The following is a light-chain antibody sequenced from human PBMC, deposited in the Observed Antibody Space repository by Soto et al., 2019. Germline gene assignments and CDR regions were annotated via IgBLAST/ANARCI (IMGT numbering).Light chain of an antibody. CDR3: QQDYNLPLT. V-gene: IGKV3D-7*01. J-gene: IGKJ2*01. CDR2: GAS. Sequence: PGDRVTLSCRASQSVSSSYLTWYQQKPGQAPRLLIYGASTRATGIPARFSGSGSGTDFTLTISSLQPEDFAVYYCQQDYNLPLTFGQGTKLEIK. CDR1: QSVSSSY.